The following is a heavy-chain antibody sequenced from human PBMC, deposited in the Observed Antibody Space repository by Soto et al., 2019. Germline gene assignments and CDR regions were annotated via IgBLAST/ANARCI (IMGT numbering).Heavy chain of an antibody. D-gene: IGHD3-3*01. CDR1: GGSISSGGYY. CDR3: ASYPKHYYDFCSGPIDY. CDR2: IYYSGST. J-gene: IGHJ4*02. Sequence: NPSETLSLTCTVSGGSISSGGYYWSWIRQHPGKGLEWIGYIYYSGSTYYNPSLKSRVTISVDTSKNQFSLKLSSVTAADTAVYYCASYPKHYYDFCSGPIDYWGQGTLVTVSS. V-gene: IGHV4-31*03.